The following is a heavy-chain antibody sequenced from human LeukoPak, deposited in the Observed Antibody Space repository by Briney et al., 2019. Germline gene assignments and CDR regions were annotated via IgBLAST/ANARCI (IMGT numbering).Heavy chain of an antibody. CDR2: INHSGST. V-gene: IGHV4-34*01. CDR1: GGSISSYY. D-gene: IGHD3-9*01. J-gene: IGHJ4*02. CDR3: AREGYYDILTGYYRFDY. Sequence: PSETLSLTCTVSGGSISSYYWSWIRQPPGKGLEWIGEINHSGSTNYNPSLKSRVTISVDTSKNQFSLKLSSVTAADTAVYYCAREGYYDILTGYYRFDYWGQGTLVTVSS.